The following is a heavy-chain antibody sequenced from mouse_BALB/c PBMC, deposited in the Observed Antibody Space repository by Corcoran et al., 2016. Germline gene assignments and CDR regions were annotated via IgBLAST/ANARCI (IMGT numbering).Heavy chain of an antibody. D-gene: IGHD3-3*01. J-gene: IGHJ2*01. CDR2: INTYTGEP. Sequence: QIQLVQSGPELKKPGETVKISCKASGYTFTNYGMNWVKQAPGKGLKWMGWINTYTGEPTYADDFKGRFAFSLETSASTAYLQINNLKNEDMATYFCARRDSSNFDYWGQGTTLTVSS. V-gene: IGHV9-1*02. CDR1: GYTFTNYG. CDR3: ARRDSSNFDY.